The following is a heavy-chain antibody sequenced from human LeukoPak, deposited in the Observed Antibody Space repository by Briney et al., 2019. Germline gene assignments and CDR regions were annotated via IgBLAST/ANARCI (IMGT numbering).Heavy chain of an antibody. Sequence: SETLSLTCTVSGGSISSYYWGWIRQPPGKGLEWIGSIYYSGSTYYSPSLKSRVTISVDTSKNQFSLKLSSVTAADTAVYYCARTVTTFRGWYFDLWGRGTLVTVSS. D-gene: IGHD4-17*01. CDR1: GGSISSYY. CDR2: IYYSGST. J-gene: IGHJ2*01. CDR3: ARTVTTFRGWYFDL. V-gene: IGHV4-39*07.